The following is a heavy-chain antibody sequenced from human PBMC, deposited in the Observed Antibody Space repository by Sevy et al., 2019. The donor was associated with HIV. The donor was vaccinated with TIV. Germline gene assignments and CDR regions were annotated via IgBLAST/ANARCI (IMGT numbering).Heavy chain of an antibody. J-gene: IGHJ5*02. V-gene: IGHV4-34*01. Sequence: SETLSLTCAVYGGSFSGYYWNWIRQSPGKGLEWIGEINHSGSTHYNPSLKSRVTISLDTSKNQFSLRLNSVTAADTAVYYCARAPSVVVVPGAPSWFDPWGQGTLVTVSS. CDR3: ARAPSVVVVPGAPSWFDP. D-gene: IGHD2-2*01. CDR1: GGSFSGYY. CDR2: INHSGST.